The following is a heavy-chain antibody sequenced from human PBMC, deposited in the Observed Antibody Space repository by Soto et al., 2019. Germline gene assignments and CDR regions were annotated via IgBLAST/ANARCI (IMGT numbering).Heavy chain of an antibody. CDR2: ISTSGSTI. J-gene: IGHJ4*02. Sequence: EVQLVESGGGLVQPGGSLRLSCAASGFTFSSFEMNWVRQAPGKGLDWVSYISTSGSTIYDADSVKGRFTISRDNAKNSLYLQLNSLRAEDTAVYYCARVTPGGAAAADYWGQGTLVTVSS. V-gene: IGHV3-48*03. CDR3: ARVTPGGAAAADY. CDR1: GFTFSSFE. D-gene: IGHD6-13*01.